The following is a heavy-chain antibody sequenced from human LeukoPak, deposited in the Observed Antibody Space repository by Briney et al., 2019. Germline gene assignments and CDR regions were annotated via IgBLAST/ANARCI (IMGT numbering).Heavy chain of an antibody. V-gene: IGHV1-18*01. J-gene: IGHJ6*02. Sequence: ASVKVSCKASGYTFTNYGISWVRQAPGQGLEWMGWISAHNGNTNYAQKLQGRVTMTTDTSTSTAYMELTSLRSDDTAVYYCGTDCSGGSCYSLVRYGMDVWGQGTTVTVSS. CDR3: GTDCSGGSCYSLVRYGMDV. D-gene: IGHD2-15*01. CDR1: GYTFTNYG. CDR2: ISAHNGNT.